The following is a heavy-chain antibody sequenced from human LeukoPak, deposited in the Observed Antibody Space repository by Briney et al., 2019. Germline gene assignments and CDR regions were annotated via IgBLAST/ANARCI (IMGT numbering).Heavy chain of an antibody. V-gene: IGHV3-21*01. Sequence: GGSLRLSCATSGFTFSSYSMNWARQAPGKGLEWVSSISSSSSYIYYADSVKGRFTISRDNAKNSLYLQMNSLRAEDTAVYYCARERTTIMSGTAIGGYWGQGTLVTVSS. CDR3: ARERTTIMSGTAIGGY. D-gene: IGHD4-11*01. CDR2: ISSSSSYI. CDR1: GFTFSSYS. J-gene: IGHJ4*02.